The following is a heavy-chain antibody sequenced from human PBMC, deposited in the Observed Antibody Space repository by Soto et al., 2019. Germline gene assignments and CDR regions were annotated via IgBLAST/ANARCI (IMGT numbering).Heavy chain of an antibody. CDR3: TTREYIYGEGDH. V-gene: IGHV3-73*02. D-gene: IGHD5-18*01. CDR1: GFTFSAYA. Sequence: VQLVESGGGLVQPGGSLKLSCAASGFTFSAYAIHWVRQASGEGLEWVGLIRSKANSYATAYAASVKGRFIISRDDSKNTAFLQMNSLKTEDTAVYYCTTREYIYGEGDHWGQGTLVTVSS. J-gene: IGHJ4*02. CDR2: IRSKANSYAT.